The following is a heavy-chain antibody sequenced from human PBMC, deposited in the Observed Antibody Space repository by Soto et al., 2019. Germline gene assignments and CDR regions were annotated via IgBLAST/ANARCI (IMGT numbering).Heavy chain of an antibody. CDR3: ARMGRGIADRTTHYSGMDV. CDR1: GFSLSTSGMC. V-gene: IGHV2-70*01. Sequence: SGPTLVNPTQTLTLTCTFSGFSLSTSGMCVSWIRQPPGKALEWLALIDWDDDKYYSTSLKTRLTISKDTSKNQVVLTMTNMDPVDTATYYCARMGRGIADRTTHYSGMDVWGQGTTVTVSS. J-gene: IGHJ6*02. CDR2: IDWDDDK. D-gene: IGHD6-6*01.